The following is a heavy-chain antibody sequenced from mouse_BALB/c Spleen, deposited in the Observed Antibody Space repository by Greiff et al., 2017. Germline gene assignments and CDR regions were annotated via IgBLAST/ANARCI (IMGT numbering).Heavy chain of an antibody. J-gene: IGHJ3*01. V-gene: IGHV1-31*01. CDR2: INPYNGAT. CDR1: GYSFTGYY. Sequence: EGQLQQSGPELVKPGASVKISCKASGYSFTGYYMHWVKQSHVKSLEWIGRINPYNGATSYNQNFKDKASLTVDKSSSTAYMELHSLTSEDSAVYYCARTYGSSAAWFAYWGQGTLVTVSA. CDR3: ARTYGSSAAWFAY. D-gene: IGHD1-1*01.